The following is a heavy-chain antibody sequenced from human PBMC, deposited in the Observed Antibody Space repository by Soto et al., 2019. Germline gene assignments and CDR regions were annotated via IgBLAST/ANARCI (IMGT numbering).Heavy chain of an antibody. Sequence: TLSLTCTVSGGSISSGGYYWSWIRQHPGKGLEWIGYIYYSGSTYYNPSLKSRVTISVDTSKNQFSLKLSSVTAADTAVYYCARGYYFWSGQRDSWFDPWGQGTLVTASS. V-gene: IGHV4-31*03. CDR1: GGSISSGGYY. CDR3: ARGYYFWSGQRDSWFDP. J-gene: IGHJ5*02. CDR2: IYYSGST. D-gene: IGHD3-3*01.